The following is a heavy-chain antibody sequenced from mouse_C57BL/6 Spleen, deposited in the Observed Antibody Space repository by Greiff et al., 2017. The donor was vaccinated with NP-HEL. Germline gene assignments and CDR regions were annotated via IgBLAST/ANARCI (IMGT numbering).Heavy chain of an antibody. J-gene: IGHJ1*03. D-gene: IGHD1-1*01. V-gene: IGHV1-82*01. CDR1: GYAFSSSW. Sequence: QVQLQQSGPELVKPGASVKISCKASGYAFSSSWMNWVKQRPGKGLEWIGRIYPGDGDTNYNGKFKGKATLTADKSSSTAYMQLSSLTSEDSAVYFCVSYYGSSYWYFDVWGTGTTVTVSS. CDR3: VSYYGSSYWYFDV. CDR2: IYPGDGDT.